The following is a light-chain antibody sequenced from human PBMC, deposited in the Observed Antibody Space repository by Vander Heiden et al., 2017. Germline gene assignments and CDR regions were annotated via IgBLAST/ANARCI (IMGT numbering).Light chain of an antibody. J-gene: IGLJ1*01. Sequence: SYVLTQPPSVSVAPGQTATITCGGTNIGTKSVHWYQQKPGQAPVLVVYVESDRPSGITERFSGSNSGNTATLTNSRVEGGDEADYYCQVWDISSDHYVFGTGTKVTVL. CDR3: QVWDISSDHYV. V-gene: IGLV3-21*02. CDR1: NIGTKS. CDR2: VES.